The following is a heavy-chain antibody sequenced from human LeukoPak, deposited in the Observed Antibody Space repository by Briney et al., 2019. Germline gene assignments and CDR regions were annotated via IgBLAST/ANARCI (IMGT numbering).Heavy chain of an antibody. CDR3: AKGNDSSGYSAFHI. CDR1: GLTVSSYA. Sequence: GGSLRLSCGASGLTVSSYAMSWVRQAPGKGLEWVSTIIGSAANTYYADSVKGRFTISRDDSKNTVYLQMNSLRAEDTAVYSCAKGNDSSGYSAFHIWGQGTMVTVSS. D-gene: IGHD3-22*01. J-gene: IGHJ3*02. CDR2: IIGSAANT. V-gene: IGHV3-23*01.